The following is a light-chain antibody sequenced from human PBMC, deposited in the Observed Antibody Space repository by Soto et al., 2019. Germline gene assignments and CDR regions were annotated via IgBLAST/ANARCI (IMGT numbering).Light chain of an antibody. V-gene: IGLV1-51*01. CDR2: DDD. CDR3: GSWDSSLSAYV. J-gene: IGLJ1*01. CDR1: GSDIGAYNY. Sequence: QSALTQPASVSGSPGQSITISCTGTGSDIGAYNYVSWYQQHPGKAPKLLIYDDDKRPSGIPDRFSGSKSGTSATLGITGFQTGDEADYYCGSWDSSLSAYVFGTGTQLTVL.